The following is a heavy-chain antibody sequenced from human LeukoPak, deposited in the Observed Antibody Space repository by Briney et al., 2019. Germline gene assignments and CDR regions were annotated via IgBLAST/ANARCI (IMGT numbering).Heavy chain of an antibody. D-gene: IGHD6-19*01. CDR2: INPNSGGI. Sequence: ASVKVSCKASGYTFTGYYMHWVRRTPGQGLEWMGWINPNSGGINYAQKFQGRVTMTRDTSISTAYMELSRLRSDDTAVYYCAGRRNIAVAGTRWLDPWGQGTLVTVSS. J-gene: IGHJ5*02. CDR1: GYTFTGYY. CDR3: AGRRNIAVAGTRWLDP. V-gene: IGHV1-2*02.